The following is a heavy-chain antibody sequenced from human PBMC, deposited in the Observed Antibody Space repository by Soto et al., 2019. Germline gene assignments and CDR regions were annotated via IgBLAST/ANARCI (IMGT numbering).Heavy chain of an antibody. Sequence: GGSLRLSCAASGFTFSSYAMSWVRQAPGKGLEWVSAISGSGGSTYYADSVKGRFTISRDNSKNTLYLQMNSLRAEDTAVYYCAIVSEQWLEGEFFQHWGQGTLVTVSS. V-gene: IGHV3-23*01. D-gene: IGHD6-19*01. J-gene: IGHJ1*01. CDR1: GFTFSSYA. CDR2: ISGSGGST. CDR3: AIVSEQWLEGEFFQH.